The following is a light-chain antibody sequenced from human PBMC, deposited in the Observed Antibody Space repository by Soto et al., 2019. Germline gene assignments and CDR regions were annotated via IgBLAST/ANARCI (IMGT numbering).Light chain of an antibody. CDR3: AAWDDSLSGR. Sequence: QPVLTQPPSASGTPGQRVTISCSGSSSNIGSNYVYWYQQLPGTAPKLLIYRNNQRPSGVPDRFSGSKSGTSASLAISGLRSEDEADYYCAAWDDSLSGRFGGGTKVTVL. CDR2: RNN. J-gene: IGLJ2*01. CDR1: SSNIGSNY. V-gene: IGLV1-47*01.